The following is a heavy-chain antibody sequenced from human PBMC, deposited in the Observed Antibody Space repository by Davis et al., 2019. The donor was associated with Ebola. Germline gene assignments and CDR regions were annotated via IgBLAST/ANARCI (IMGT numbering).Heavy chain of an antibody. D-gene: IGHD6-19*01. V-gene: IGHV3-7*01. CDR3: AKDSGWQMSP. J-gene: IGHJ5*02. CDR1: GFTFGDYW. Sequence: PGGSLRLSCAASGFTFGDYWMTWVRQVPGKGLEWVGKIKYDGSDKYYVDSVKGRFTISRDNAKNSLYLQMNSLTVEDTAIYYCAKDSGWQMSPWGQGTLVAVSS. CDR2: IKYDGSDK.